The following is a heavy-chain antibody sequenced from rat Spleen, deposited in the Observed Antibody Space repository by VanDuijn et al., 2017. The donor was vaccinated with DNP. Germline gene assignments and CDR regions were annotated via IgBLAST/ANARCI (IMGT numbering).Heavy chain of an antibody. CDR1: GFTFSNYG. D-gene: IGHD1-7*01. J-gene: IGHJ2*01. CDR3: TTDQSMRFGY. CDR2: ISTSGGST. V-gene: IGHV5-27*01. Sequence: EVQLVESGGGLVQPGRSLKLSCAASGFTFSNYGMAWVRQAPKKGLEWVATISTSGGSTYYRDSVKGRFTISRDNAKSTLYLQMDSLRSEYTATYYCTTDQSMRFGYWGQGVMVTVSS.